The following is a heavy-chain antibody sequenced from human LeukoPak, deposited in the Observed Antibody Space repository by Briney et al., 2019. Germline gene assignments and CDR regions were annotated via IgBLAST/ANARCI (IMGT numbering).Heavy chain of an antibody. D-gene: IGHD5-12*01. CDR2: IKSSGSS. Sequence: SQTLSLTCTVSGGSVSSYYWSWIRQPPGKGLEWIGYIKSSGSSNYNPSLKSRVTISMDTSKNQFSLRLNSVTAADTAVYYCARDGTVATNWFDPWGQGTLVTVSS. V-gene: IGHV4-59*02. CDR1: GGSVSSYY. CDR3: ARDGTVATNWFDP. J-gene: IGHJ5*02.